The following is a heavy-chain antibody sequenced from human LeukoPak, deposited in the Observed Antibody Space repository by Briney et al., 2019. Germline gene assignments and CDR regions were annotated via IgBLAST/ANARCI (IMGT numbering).Heavy chain of an antibody. CDR2: IYGRGETT. V-gene: IGHV3-23*01. D-gene: IGHD3-10*01. Sequence: GGSLRLSCAASGFTFSSNAMNWVRQAPGKGLEWVAAIYGRGETTYYADLVKGRFTISRDNSKNTLYMQMNSLRAEDTAVYYCAKTAMIKVIINTYPKGLNYWGQGTLVTVSS. CDR3: AKTAMIKVIINTYPKGLNY. CDR1: GFTFSSNA. J-gene: IGHJ4*02.